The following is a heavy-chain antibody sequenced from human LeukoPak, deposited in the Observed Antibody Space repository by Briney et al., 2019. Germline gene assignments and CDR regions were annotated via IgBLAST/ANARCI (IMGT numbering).Heavy chain of an antibody. V-gene: IGHV3-43*01. CDR1: GFTFEDYA. J-gene: IGHJ4*02. D-gene: IGHD3-9*01. CDR3: AKDISDLLTGQYMISS. CDR2: ISWDGSTT. Sequence: GGSLRLSCVASGFTFEDYAMHWVRQIPGKGLEWVALISWDGSTTYYKDSVKGRFTISRDNSGNSLYLQMNSLEKQDTAFYYCAKDISDLLTGQYMISSWGQGTLVTVSS.